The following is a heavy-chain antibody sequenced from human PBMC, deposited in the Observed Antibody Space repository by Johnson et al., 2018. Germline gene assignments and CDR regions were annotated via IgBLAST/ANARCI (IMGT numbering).Heavy chain of an antibody. D-gene: IGHD2-8*01. V-gene: IGHV3-7*01. Sequence: VQLVESGGGLVQPGGSLRLSCAASGFTFSNYAMSWVRQAPEKGQEGVADIKCDGSEKYYVDSVKGRLTIARDNAKNTLYLQMNRLRGEDTAVFYCARGSNYDMDVWGQGTTVTVSS. CDR2: IKCDGSEK. CDR3: ARGSNYDMDV. J-gene: IGHJ6*02. CDR1: GFTFSNYA.